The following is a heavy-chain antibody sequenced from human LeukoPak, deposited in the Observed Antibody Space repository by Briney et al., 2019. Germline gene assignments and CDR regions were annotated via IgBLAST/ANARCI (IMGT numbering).Heavy chain of an antibody. Sequence: ASMKVSCKASGGTFSSYAISWVRQAPGQGLEWMGGIIPIFGTANYAQKFQGRVTITADESTSTAYMELSSLRSEDTAVYYCARSSIVVVPAPKRGMDVWGKGTTVTVSS. V-gene: IGHV1-69*13. CDR3: ARSSIVVVPAPKRGMDV. CDR1: GGTFSSYA. CDR2: IIPIFGTA. D-gene: IGHD2-2*01. J-gene: IGHJ6*04.